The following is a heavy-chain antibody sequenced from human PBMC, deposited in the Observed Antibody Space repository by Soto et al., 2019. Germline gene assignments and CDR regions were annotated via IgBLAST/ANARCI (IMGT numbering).Heavy chain of an antibody. V-gene: IGHV3-30-3*01. CDR3: ARTAGGYYDSSGYPY. J-gene: IGHJ4*02. CDR2: ISYDGSNK. D-gene: IGHD3-22*01. Sequence: PGGSLRLSCAASGFTFSSYAMHWVRQAPGKGLEWVAVISYDGSNKYYADSVKGRFTISRDNSKNTLYLQMNSLRAEDTAVYYCARTAGGYYDSSGYPYWGQGTLVTVSS. CDR1: GFTFSSYA.